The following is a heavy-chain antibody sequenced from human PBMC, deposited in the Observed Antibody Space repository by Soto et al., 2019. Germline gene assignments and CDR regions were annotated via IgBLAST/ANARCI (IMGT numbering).Heavy chain of an antibody. CDR1: GGSFSGYY. CDR3: ARGRYSGYQPSYYFDY. J-gene: IGHJ4*02. V-gene: IGHV4-34*01. D-gene: IGHD5-12*01. CDR2: INHSGST. Sequence: SETLSLTCAVYGGSFSGYYWSWIRQPPGKGLEWIGEINHSGSTNYNPSLKSRVTISVDTSKNQFSLKLSSVTAADTAVYYCARGRYSGYQPSYYFDYWGQGTLVTVSS.